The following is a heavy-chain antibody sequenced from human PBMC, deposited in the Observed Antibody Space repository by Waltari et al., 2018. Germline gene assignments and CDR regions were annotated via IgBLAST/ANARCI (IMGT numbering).Heavy chain of an antibody. CDR1: GYSISSGYY. CDR2: IYHSGST. J-gene: IGHJ3*02. CDR3: ARFPITMVQGVINAFDI. V-gene: IGHV4-38-2*01. Sequence: QVQLQESGPGLVKPSETLSLTCAVSGYSISSGYYWGWIRQPPGKGLEWLGSIYHSGSTYYTPPLRSRGTISVDPSKTQFSLSLSSVTAPDTAVYYCARFPITMVQGVINAFDIWGQGTMVTVSS. D-gene: IGHD3-10*01.